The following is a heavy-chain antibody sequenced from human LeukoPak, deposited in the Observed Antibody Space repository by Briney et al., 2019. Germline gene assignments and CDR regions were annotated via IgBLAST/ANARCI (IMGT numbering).Heavy chain of an antibody. J-gene: IGHJ6*03. CDR1: GASISSTSYY. V-gene: IGHV4-39*07. Sequence: PSETLSLTCTVSGASISSTSYYWGWIRQPPGKGLEWIGGTYYRGTTYYNPSLKSRVTISVDTSKNQFSLKLSSVTAADTAVYYCAREVEAAAFYYYMDVWGKGTTVTISS. CDR2: TYYRGTT. D-gene: IGHD6-13*01. CDR3: AREVEAAAFYYYMDV.